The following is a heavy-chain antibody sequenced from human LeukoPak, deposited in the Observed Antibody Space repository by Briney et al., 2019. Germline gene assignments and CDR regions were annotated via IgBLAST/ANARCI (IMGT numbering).Heavy chain of an antibody. D-gene: IGHD2-2*01. V-gene: IGHV3-23*01. J-gene: IGHJ4*02. Sequence: GGSLRLSCAASGFTFSSYAMGWVRQAPGKRPEWVSSISGSGGSTYYADSVKGRFTISRDNSKNTLYLQMNSLRAEDTAVYYCARDSRRYCSSASCYGALDYWGQGTLVTVSS. CDR1: GFTFSSYA. CDR2: ISGSGGST. CDR3: ARDSRRYCSSASCYGALDY.